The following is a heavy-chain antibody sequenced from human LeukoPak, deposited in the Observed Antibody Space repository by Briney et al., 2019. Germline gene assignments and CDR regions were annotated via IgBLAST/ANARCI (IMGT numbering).Heavy chain of an antibody. J-gene: IGHJ4*02. CDR2: INPNSGGT. Sequence: ASVKVSCKASGYTFTGYYMHWVRQAPGQGLEWMGWINPNSGGTNYAQKFQGRVTMTRDTSISTAYMELSRLRSDDTAVYYCARDGGYCSSTSCLPTDYWGQGTLVTVSS. V-gene: IGHV1-2*02. CDR1: GYTFTGYY. CDR3: ARDGGYCSSTSCLPTDY. D-gene: IGHD2-2*01.